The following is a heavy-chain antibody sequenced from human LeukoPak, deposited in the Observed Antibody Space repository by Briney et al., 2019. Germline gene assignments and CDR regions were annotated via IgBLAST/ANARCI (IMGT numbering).Heavy chain of an antibody. CDR2: IILIFGTA. D-gene: IGHD3-16*01. CDR1: GGTFSSYA. V-gene: IGHV1-69*13. Sequence: SVTVSCTASGGTFSSYAISWVRQAPGQGLEWMGGIILIFGTANYAQKFQGRVTITADESTSTAYMELSSLRSEDTAVYYCAKGPPGDGSDDWGQGTLVTVSS. CDR3: AKGPPGDGSDD. J-gene: IGHJ4*02.